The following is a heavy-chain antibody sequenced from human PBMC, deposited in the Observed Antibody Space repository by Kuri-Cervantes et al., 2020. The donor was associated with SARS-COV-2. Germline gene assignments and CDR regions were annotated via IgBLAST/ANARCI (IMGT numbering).Heavy chain of an antibody. CDR1: GYTFTSYA. J-gene: IGHJ6*03. V-gene: IGHV7-4-1*02. CDR2: INTNTGNP. CDR3: ARDSGITFFGVVTNYYYYYMDV. Sequence: ASVKVSCKASGYTFTSYAMNWVRQAPGQGLEWMGWINTNTGNPTYAQGFTGRFVLSLDTSVSTAYLQISSLRAEDTAVYYCARDSGITFFGVVTNYYYYYMDVWGKGTTVTVSS. D-gene: IGHD3-3*01.